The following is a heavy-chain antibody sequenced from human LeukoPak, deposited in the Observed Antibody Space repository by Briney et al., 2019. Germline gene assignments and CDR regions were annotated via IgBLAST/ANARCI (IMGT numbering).Heavy chain of an antibody. J-gene: IGHJ3*02. CDR3: ARDRCSSSCPGRDAFDI. Sequence: EASVKVSCKASGGTFSSYAISWVRQAPGQGLEWMGRIIPILGIANYAQKFQGRVTITADKSTSTAYMELSSLRSEDTAVYYCARDRCSSSCPGRDAFDIWGQGTMVTVSS. D-gene: IGHD6-13*01. CDR1: GGTFSSYA. CDR2: IIPILGIA. V-gene: IGHV1-69*04.